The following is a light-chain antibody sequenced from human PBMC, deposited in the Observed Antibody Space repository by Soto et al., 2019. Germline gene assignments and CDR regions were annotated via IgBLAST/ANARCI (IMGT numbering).Light chain of an antibody. CDR3: QSYDSSLSGSV. J-gene: IGLJ3*02. V-gene: IGLV1-40*01. Sequence: QAAVTQPPSVSGAPGQSVTISCTGSSSNLGEGYDVHWYQQLPGTAPKLLIYGNYNRPSGVPDRFSGSKSGTSASLDVTGLQADDEADYYCQSYDSSLSGSVFGGGTKVTVL. CDR2: GNY. CDR1: SSNLGEGYD.